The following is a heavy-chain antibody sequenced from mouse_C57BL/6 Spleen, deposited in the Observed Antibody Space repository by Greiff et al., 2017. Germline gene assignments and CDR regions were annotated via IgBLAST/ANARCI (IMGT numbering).Heavy chain of an antibody. J-gene: IGHJ3*01. D-gene: IGHD3-2*02. Sequence: QVQLQQPGAELVRPGSSVKLSCKASGYTFTSYWMHWVKQRPIQGLEWIGNIDPSDSATHYNQKFKDKATLNVDKSSSTAYMQLSSLTSEDSAVYDCARERDSSGLFAYWGQGTLVTVSA. CDR1: GYTFTSYW. CDR2: IDPSDSAT. V-gene: IGHV1-52*01. CDR3: ARERDSSGLFAY.